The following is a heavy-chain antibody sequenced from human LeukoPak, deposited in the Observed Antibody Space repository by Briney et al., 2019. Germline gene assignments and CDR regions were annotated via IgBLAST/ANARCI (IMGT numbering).Heavy chain of an antibody. V-gene: IGHV4-39*01. CDR1: GGSTSSSSYY. CDR3: ARFPLGPDYYYYYMDV. J-gene: IGHJ6*03. CDR2: IYYSGST. Sequence: SETLSLTCTVPGGSTSSSSYYWGWIRQPPGTGLEWIGSIYYSGSTYYNPSLKSRVTISVDTSKNQFSLKLSSVTAADTAVYYCARFPLGPDYYYYYMDVWGKGTTVTVSS.